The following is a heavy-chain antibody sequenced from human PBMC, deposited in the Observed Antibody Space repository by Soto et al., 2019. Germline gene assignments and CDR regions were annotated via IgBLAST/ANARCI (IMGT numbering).Heavy chain of an antibody. D-gene: IGHD5-18*01. CDR3: ARNTAQGTYYYYYYGMDV. Sequence: SETLSLTCTVSGGSVSSGSYYWSWIRQPPGTGLEWIGRIYTSGSTNYNPSLQSRVTMSVDTSKNQFSLKLSSVTAADTAVYYCARNTAQGTYYYYYYGMDVWGQGTTVTVSS. V-gene: IGHV4-61*01. CDR2: IYTSGST. CDR1: GGSVSSGSYY. J-gene: IGHJ6*02.